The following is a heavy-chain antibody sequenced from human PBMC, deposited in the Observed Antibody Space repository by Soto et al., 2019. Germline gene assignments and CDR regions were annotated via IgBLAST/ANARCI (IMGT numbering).Heavy chain of an antibody. Sequence: QVQLHESGPGLVKPSETLSLTCAVSGGSVSSGNYYWSWLRQPPGKGLEWIGYVYYTGSTNYNPSLKSRVAISVDTSKNHFSLKLSSVTAADTSVYFCARAIHDDDITGYLSFYYWGQGTLVTVSS. J-gene: IGHJ4*02. D-gene: IGHD3-22*01. V-gene: IGHV4-61*01. CDR1: GGSVSSGNYY. CDR3: ARAIHDDDITGYLSFYY. CDR2: VYYTGST.